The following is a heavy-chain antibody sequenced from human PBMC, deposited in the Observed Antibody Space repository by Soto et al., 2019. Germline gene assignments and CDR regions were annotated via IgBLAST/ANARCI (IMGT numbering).Heavy chain of an antibody. D-gene: IGHD3-16*01. CDR2: ISGSGGST. CDR1: GFTFSSYA. Sequence: PGWSLRLSCAASGFTFSSYAMSWGRQAPGKGLEWVSAISGSGGSTYYADSVKGRFTISRDNSKNTLYLQMNSLRAEDTAVYYCAKDSLGEPRAYWYFDLWGRGTLVTVSS. J-gene: IGHJ2*01. V-gene: IGHV3-23*01. CDR3: AKDSLGEPRAYWYFDL.